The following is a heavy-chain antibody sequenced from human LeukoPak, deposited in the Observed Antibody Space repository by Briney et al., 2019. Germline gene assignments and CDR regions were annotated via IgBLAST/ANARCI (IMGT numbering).Heavy chain of an antibody. V-gene: IGHV3-23*01. CDR2: LRGSGTDT. Sequence: GGSLRLSCAASGFTFSTYGMSWVRQAPGKGLEWVSDLRGSGTDTYYADSVRGRFTISRDNSKNTLYLQMNSLKTEDTAVYYCTSGYYDSSGYIDAFDIWGQGTMVTVSS. CDR1: GFTFSTYG. D-gene: IGHD3-22*01. J-gene: IGHJ3*02. CDR3: TSGYYDSSGYIDAFDI.